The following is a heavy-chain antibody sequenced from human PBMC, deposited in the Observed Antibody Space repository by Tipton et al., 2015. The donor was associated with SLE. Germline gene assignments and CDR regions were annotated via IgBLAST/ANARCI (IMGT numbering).Heavy chain of an antibody. Sequence: VQLVQSGGGLGQPGGSLRLSCEASGFIFSTYAMSWVRQAPGKGLEWVSVISTSGTTTHYADSVKGRFTISRDNSKNTLHLQINGLRDEDTAVYYCAKEFLDSTSWSVYYYYGMDVWGQGTTVTVSS. D-gene: IGHD2-2*01. CDR2: ISTSGTTT. CDR3: AKEFLDSTSWSVYYYYGMDV. V-gene: IGHV3-23*04. J-gene: IGHJ6*02. CDR1: GFIFSTYA.